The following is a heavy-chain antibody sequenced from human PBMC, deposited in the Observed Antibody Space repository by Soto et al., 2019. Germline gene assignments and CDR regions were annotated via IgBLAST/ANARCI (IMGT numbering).Heavy chain of an antibody. CDR3: AKNSENFGDSKYDY. D-gene: IGHD4-17*01. CDR2: ISGNGGNT. Sequence: PGGSLRLSCAASRFTFSSYAMSWVRQAPGKGLGWVSSISGNGGNTYYADSVKGRFTISRDNSKNTLYLQMNSLRAEDTAVYYCAKNSENFGDSKYDYWGQGTLVTV. J-gene: IGHJ4*02. V-gene: IGHV3-23*01. CDR1: RFTFSSYA.